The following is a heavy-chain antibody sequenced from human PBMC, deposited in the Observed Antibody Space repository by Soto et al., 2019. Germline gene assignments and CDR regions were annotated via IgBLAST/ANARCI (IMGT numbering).Heavy chain of an antibody. D-gene: IGHD3-10*01. Sequence: QVQLVQSGAEVKKPRSSVKVSCKASGGTFSPYTINWVRQAPGQGLEWMGRIIPFLGVTNYAQKFQARVTITADKSTSTAYMELSGLRFEDTAVYYCARDCESSVSTWSFGGFWGRGTLVTVSS. V-gene: IGHV1-69*08. CDR3: ARDCESSVSTWSFGGF. J-gene: IGHJ4*02. CDR2: IIPFLGVT. CDR1: GGTFSPYT.